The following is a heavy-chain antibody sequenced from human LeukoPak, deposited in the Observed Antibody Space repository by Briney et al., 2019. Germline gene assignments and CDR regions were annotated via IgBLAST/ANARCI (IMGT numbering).Heavy chain of an antibody. V-gene: IGHV4-31*11. CDR2: IYYSGST. CDR1: GGSISSGGYY. Sequence: SETLSLTCAVSGGSISSGGYYWSWIRQHPGKGLEWIGYIYYSGSTYYNPSLKSRVTISVDTSKNQFSLKLSSVTAADTAVYYCAGHYGSGSDPDYWGQGTLVTVSS. CDR3: AGHYGSGSDPDY. J-gene: IGHJ4*02. D-gene: IGHD3-10*01.